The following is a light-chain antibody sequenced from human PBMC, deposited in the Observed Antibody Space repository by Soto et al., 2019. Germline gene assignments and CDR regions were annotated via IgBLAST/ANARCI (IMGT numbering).Light chain of an antibody. V-gene: IGKV1-33*01. Sequence: DIQMTQSPSSLSASVGDRVTITCQASQDITNYLNWYQQKPGKAPKLLIYDASTLERRVPSRFSGSGSGTDFTFTISSLQPEDIATYYCQQYDNLPLTFGGGTKVEIK. CDR2: DAS. J-gene: IGKJ4*01. CDR1: QDITNY. CDR3: QQYDNLPLT.